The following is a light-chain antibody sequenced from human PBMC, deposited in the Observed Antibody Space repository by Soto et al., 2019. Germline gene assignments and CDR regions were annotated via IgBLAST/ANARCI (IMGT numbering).Light chain of an antibody. CDR3: HQRSNWIT. CDR1: QSVNSY. J-gene: IGKJ4*01. V-gene: IGKV3-11*01. CDR2: DAS. Sequence: EIVLTQSPATLSLSPGERATLSCRASQSVNSYLAWYQHKPGQSPRLLIYDASIRATGIPARFSGSGSGTDFTLTIRSLEPEDFAVYYCHQRSNWITFGGGTKVEIK.